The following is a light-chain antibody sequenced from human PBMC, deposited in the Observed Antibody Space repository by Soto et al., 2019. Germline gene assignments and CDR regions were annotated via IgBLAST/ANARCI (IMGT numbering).Light chain of an antibody. CDR3: QQTYSSLRT. CDR1: QSISIY. J-gene: IGKJ3*01. Sequence: DIQMTQSPSSLSASVGDRVTITCRASQSISIYVNWYQQKPGEAPKLLIYAASSLQGGVPSRFSGSGSGTDFTLTISSLQPEDFATCYCQQTYSSLRTFGPGTKVDIK. V-gene: IGKV1-39*01. CDR2: AAS.